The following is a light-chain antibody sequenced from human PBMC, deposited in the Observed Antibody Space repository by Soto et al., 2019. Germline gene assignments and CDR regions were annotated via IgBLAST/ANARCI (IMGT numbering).Light chain of an antibody. J-gene: IGLJ3*02. V-gene: IGLV2-8*01. Sequence: QSALTQPPFASGSPGQSVTISCTGSNVGEYDYVSWYQQHPGKAPKLMIHEVTKRPSGVPDRFSGSKSGNTASLTVSGLQAEDEADYYCSSFAGSNIGVFGGGTKLTVL. CDR2: EVT. CDR3: SSFAGSNIGV. CDR1: NVGEYDY.